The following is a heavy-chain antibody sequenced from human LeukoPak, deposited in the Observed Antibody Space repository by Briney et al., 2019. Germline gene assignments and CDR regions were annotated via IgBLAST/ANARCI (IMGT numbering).Heavy chain of an antibody. J-gene: IGHJ5*02. CDR1: GYTFTSYY. V-gene: IGHV1-46*01. CDR3: ARALPHRRLMDTTMEQHWFDP. Sequence: ASVKVSCKASGYTFTSYYMHWVRQAPGQGLEWMGIINPSGGSTSYAQKFQGRVTMTRDMSTSTVCMELSSLRSEDTAVYYCARALPHRRLMDTTMEQHWFDPWGQGTLVTVSS. D-gene: IGHD5-18*01. CDR2: INPSGGST.